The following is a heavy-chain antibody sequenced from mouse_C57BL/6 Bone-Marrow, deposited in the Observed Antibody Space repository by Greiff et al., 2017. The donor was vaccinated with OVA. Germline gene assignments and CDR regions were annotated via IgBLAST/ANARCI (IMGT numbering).Heavy chain of an antibody. J-gene: IGHJ3*01. D-gene: IGHD3-3*01. CDR3: ARGDPWFAY. CDR1: GYTFTSYW. V-gene: IGHV1-59*01. CDR2: IDPSDSYT. Sequence: QVQLQQPGAELVRPGTSVKLSCKASGYTFTSYWMHWVKQRPGQGLEWIGVIDPSDSYTNYNQKFKGKATLTVDTSSSTAYMQLSSLTSEDSAVYDCARGDPWFAYWGQGTLVTVSA.